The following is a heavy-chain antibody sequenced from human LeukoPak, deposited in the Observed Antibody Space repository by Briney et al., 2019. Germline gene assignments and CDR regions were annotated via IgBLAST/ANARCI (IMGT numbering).Heavy chain of an antibody. Sequence: SETLSLTCTDSGGSISSYYWSWIRQPPGKGLEWIGYIYTSGSTNYNPSLKSRVTISVDTSKNQFSLKLSCVTAADTAVYYCARWYSSSWSVPPWPYYYYCMDVWGKGTTVTVSS. D-gene: IGHD6-13*01. CDR2: IYTSGST. CDR1: GGSISSYY. CDR3: ARWYSSSWSVPPWPYYYYCMDV. J-gene: IGHJ6*03. V-gene: IGHV4-4*09.